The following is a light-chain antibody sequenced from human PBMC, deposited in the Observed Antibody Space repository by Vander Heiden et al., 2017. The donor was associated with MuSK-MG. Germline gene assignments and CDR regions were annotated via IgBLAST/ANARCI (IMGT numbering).Light chain of an antibody. J-gene: IGKJ3*01. CDR3: QQYNNWPPRFEAFT. V-gene: IGKV3-15*01. Sequence: EIVMTQSPATLSVSPGERATLSCRASQSVSSNLAWYQQKPGQAPRRLIYGASTRATGIPARFSGSGSGKEFTLTISSLHSEDLAVYYCQQYNNWPPRFEAFTFGHGTKVDIK. CDR2: GAS. CDR1: QSVSSN.